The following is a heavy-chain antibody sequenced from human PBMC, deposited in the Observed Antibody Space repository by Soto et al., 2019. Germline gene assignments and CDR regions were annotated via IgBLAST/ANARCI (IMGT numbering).Heavy chain of an antibody. J-gene: IGHJ4*02. D-gene: IGHD3-22*01. V-gene: IGHV3-48*01. CDR3: ARDSYDSSGYYALGDY. Sequence: GGSLRLSCAASGFTFSSYSMNWVRQAPGKGLEWVSYISSSSSTIYYADSVKGRFTISRDNAKNSLYLQMNSLRAEDTAVYYCARDSYDSSGYYALGDYWGQGTLVTVSS. CDR2: ISSSSSTI. CDR1: GFTFSSYS.